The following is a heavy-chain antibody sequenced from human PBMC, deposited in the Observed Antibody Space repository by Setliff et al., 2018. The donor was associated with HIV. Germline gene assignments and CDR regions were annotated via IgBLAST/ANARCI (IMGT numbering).Heavy chain of an antibody. CDR2: IYHSGST. V-gene: IGHV4-38-2*02. Sequence: PSETLSLTCAVSGYSISSAYYWGWIRQPPGKGLEWIGSIYHSGSTYYNPSLKSRVTISLDTSKNQFSLKLNSVTAADTAVYYCATDCAVVGGTGSLDSWGQGTLVTVSS. J-gene: IGHJ4*02. D-gene: IGHD1-26*01. CDR3: ATDCAVVGGTGSLDS. CDR1: GYSISSAYY.